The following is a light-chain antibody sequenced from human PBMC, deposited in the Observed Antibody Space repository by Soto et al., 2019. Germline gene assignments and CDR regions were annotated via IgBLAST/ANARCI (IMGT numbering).Light chain of an antibody. Sequence: DIQMTQSPPSLSASIGDRVSITCRASQDIKTSLAWYQKKPGEPPQLLIFTASRSEGGVPSRFRGSGSGTDFTLTITGLQPEDFAAYYCQQYGNGPLTFGGGTEVE. J-gene: IGKJ4*01. CDR3: QQYGNGPLT. CDR1: QDIKTS. V-gene: IGKV1-NL1*01. CDR2: TAS.